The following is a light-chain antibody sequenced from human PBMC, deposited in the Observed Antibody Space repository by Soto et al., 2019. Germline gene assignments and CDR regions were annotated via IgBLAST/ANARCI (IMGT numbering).Light chain of an antibody. CDR1: QSVSSAY. Sequence: EMVLTQSPGTLSLSPGERATLSCRASQSVSSAYLAWYQQIPGQAPRLLIYGASSRATSIPDRFSGSGSGTAFTLTISGLEPEDFAVYYCQQSGSSFYTFGQGTKLEIK. V-gene: IGKV3-20*01. CDR3: QQSGSSFYT. J-gene: IGKJ2*01. CDR2: GAS.